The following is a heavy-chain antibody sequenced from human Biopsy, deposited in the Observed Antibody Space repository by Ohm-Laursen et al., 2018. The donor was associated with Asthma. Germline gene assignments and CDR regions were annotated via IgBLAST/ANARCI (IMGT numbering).Heavy chain of an antibody. Sequence: TQTLTLTCTVSGFSLRNARMGVTWIRQPPGKALEWLAHSFSNDEKSYSTSLKSRITISKDTAKSQVVLTMSNMDPVDTATYYCARVVNYDFRSGYWFDPWGQGTLVTVSS. V-gene: IGHV2-26*01. J-gene: IGHJ5*02. CDR3: ARVVNYDFRSGYWFDP. CDR1: GFSLRNARMG. D-gene: IGHD3-3*01. CDR2: SFSNDEK.